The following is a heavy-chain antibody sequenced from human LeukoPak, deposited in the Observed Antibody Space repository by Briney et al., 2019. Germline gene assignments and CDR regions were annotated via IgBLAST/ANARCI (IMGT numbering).Heavy chain of an antibody. CDR2: ISAYNGNT. V-gene: IGHV1-18*01. CDR1: GYTFTSYG. CDR3: ARDLEWVPLGNFDY. J-gene: IGHJ4*02. Sequence: ASVTVSCTASGYTFTSYGISWVRPAPGQGLEWMGWISAYNGNTNYAQKPQGRVTMTTDTSTSTAYMELRSLRSDDTAVYYCARDLEWVPLGNFDYWGQGTLVTVSS. D-gene: IGHD7-27*01.